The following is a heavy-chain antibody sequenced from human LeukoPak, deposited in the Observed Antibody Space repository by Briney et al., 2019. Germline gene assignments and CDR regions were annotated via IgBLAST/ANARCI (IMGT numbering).Heavy chain of an antibody. V-gene: IGHV1-18*01. CDR3: AKSHLNSGFDP. CDR1: GYTFTLYA. Sequence: ASVKVSCTASGYTFTLYAISWVRQAPGQGLEWMGWISPYNDNTNSAEKFQDRLTLTTDTSTSTAYMELRSLRSDDTAVYYCAKSHLNSGFDPWGQGTLVTVSS. D-gene: IGHD3-10*01. CDR2: ISPYNDNT. J-gene: IGHJ5*02.